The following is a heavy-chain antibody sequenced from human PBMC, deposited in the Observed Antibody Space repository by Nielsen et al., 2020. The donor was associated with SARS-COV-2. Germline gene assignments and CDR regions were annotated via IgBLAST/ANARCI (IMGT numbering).Heavy chain of an antibody. J-gene: IGHJ6*02. D-gene: IGHD3-3*01. Sequence: GESLKISCAASGFTFSSYGMHWVRQAPGKGLEWVAVISYDGSNKYYADSVKGRFTISRDNSKNTLYLQMNSLRAEDTAVYYCAKDALRFLEWLLPLDYYYGMDVWGQGTTVTVSS. CDR1: GFTFSSYG. CDR2: ISYDGSNK. CDR3: AKDALRFLEWLLPLDYYYGMDV. V-gene: IGHV3-30*18.